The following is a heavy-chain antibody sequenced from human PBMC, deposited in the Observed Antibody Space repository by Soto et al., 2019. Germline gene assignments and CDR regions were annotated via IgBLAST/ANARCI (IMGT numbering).Heavy chain of an antibody. CDR1: GFTFSSYA. CDR2: ISYDGSNK. Sequence: GGSLRLSCAASGFTFSSYAMHWVRQAPGKGLEWVAVISYDGSNKYYADSVKGRFTVSRDNSKNTVDLQMNSLRAEDTAVYYCAKDTYYYDRSGYYVFDDWGQGTLVTVSS. D-gene: IGHD3-22*01. J-gene: IGHJ4*02. CDR3: AKDTYYYDRSGYYVFDD. V-gene: IGHV3-30-3*01.